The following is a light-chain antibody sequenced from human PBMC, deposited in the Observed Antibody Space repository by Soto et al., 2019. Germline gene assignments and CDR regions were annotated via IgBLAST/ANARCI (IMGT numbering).Light chain of an antibody. CDR2: DAS. J-gene: IGKJ4*01. CDR3: QQFSSYPLT. Sequence: EFVLTQSPGTLSLSPGERATLSCRASQTVRNNYLAWYQQKPGQAPKLLIHDASSRATGIPDRFSGGGSGTDFILTISRLEPEYFAVYYCQQFSSYPLTFGGGTKVDIK. V-gene: IGKV3-20*01. CDR1: QTVRNNY.